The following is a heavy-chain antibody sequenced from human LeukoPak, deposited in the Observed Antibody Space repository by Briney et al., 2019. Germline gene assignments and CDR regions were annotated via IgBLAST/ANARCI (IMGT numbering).Heavy chain of an antibody. J-gene: IGHJ4*02. CDR3: ARDRAGVGEINYYDSSGYPQNFDY. CDR1: GYTFTSYG. V-gene: IGHV1-18*01. D-gene: IGHD3-22*01. CDR2: ISAYNGNT. Sequence: ASVKVSCKASGYTFTSYGISWVRQAPGQGLEWMGWISAYNGNTNYAQRLQGRVTMTTDTSTSTAYMELRSLRSDDTAVYYCARDRAGVGEINYYDSSGYPQNFDYWGQGTLVTASS.